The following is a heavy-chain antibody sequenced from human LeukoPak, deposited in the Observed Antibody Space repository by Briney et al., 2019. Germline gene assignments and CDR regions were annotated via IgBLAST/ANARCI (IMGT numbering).Heavy chain of an antibody. J-gene: IGHJ4*02. CDR3: ARDPSSDDYVWGSYRYTNHFDY. Sequence: GGSLRLSCAASGLTFSSYSMNWVRQAPGKGLEWVSSISSSSSYIYYADSVKGRFTISRDNAKNSLYLQMSSLRAEDTAVYYCARDPSSDDYVWGSYRYTNHFDYWGQGTLVTVSS. D-gene: IGHD3-16*02. V-gene: IGHV3-21*01. CDR2: ISSSSSYI. CDR1: GLTFSSYS.